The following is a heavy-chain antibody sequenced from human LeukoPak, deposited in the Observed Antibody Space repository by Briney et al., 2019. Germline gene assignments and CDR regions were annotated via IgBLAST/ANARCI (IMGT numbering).Heavy chain of an antibody. CDR1: GGSISSGDYY. CDR2: IYYSGST. CDR3: ARVPSTTHFDY. Sequence: SQTLSLTCTVSGGSISSGDYYWSWIRQPPGKGLEWIGYIYYSGSTYYNPPLKSRVTISVDTSKNQFSLKLSSVTAADTAVYYCARVPSTTHFDYWGQGTLVTVSS. J-gene: IGHJ4*02. D-gene: IGHD1-26*01. V-gene: IGHV4-30-4*01.